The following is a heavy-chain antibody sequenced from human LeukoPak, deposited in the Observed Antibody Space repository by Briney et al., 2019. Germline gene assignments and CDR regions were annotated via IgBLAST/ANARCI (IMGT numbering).Heavy chain of an antibody. Sequence: SETLSLTCTVSGGSISSYYWSWIRQPPGKGLEWIGYIYYSGSTNYNPSLKSRVTISVDTSKNQFSLKLSSVTAADTAVYYCARAKGSGSDNDYWGQGTLVTVSS. J-gene: IGHJ4*02. CDR1: GGSISSYY. V-gene: IGHV4-59*01. CDR3: ARAKGSGSDNDY. CDR2: IYYSGST. D-gene: IGHD3-10*01.